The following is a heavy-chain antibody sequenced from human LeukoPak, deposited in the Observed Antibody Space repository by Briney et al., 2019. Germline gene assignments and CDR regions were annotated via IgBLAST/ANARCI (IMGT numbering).Heavy chain of an antibody. CDR2: ISWNSGSI. V-gene: IGHV3-9*01. CDR1: GFTFDDYA. CDR3: AKGRYYDSSGTFDY. D-gene: IGHD3-22*01. J-gene: IGHJ4*02. Sequence: GGSLRLSCAASGFTFDDYAMHWVRQAPGKGLEWVSGISWNSGSIGYADSVKGRFTISRDNAKNSLYLQMNSLRAEDTALYYCAKGRYYDSSGTFDYWGQGTLVTVSS.